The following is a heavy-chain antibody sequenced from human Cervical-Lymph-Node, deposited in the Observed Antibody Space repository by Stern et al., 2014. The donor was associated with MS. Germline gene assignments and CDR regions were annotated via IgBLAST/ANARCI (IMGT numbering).Heavy chain of an antibody. J-gene: IGHJ4*01. D-gene: IGHD3-3*01. CDR1: GSFLTDYN. CDR2: SNPNSGGT. V-gene: IGHV1-2*02. Sequence: VQLVESGAEARAPGAPMRVSGKAFGSFLTDYNLTWGRQPPGKGFKWLGGSNPNSGGTNYAQNFRGRVTMTRDTSISTAYMELRWLGSADTAVYYCARGSGTAYDLRGDYWGQGTLVTVSS. CDR3: ARGSGTAYDLRGDY.